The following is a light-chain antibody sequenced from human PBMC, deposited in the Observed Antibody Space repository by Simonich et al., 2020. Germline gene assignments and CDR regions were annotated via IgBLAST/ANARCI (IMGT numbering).Light chain of an antibody. CDR1: GSNIGNNY. CDR3: GTWDSSLSAVV. CDR2: NKN. Sequence: QSVLTQPPSVSAAPGQKVTISCSGSGSNIGNNYVSWYQQLPGTAPKTLNYNKNKRPHGFPYRFSGSKSGTSATLGITGLQTGDEAEYYCGTWDSSLSAVVFGGGTKLTVL. V-gene: IGLV1-51*01. J-gene: IGLJ2*01.